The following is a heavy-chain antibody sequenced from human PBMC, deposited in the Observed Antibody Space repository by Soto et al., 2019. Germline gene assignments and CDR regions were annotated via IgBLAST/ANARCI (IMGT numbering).Heavy chain of an antibody. D-gene: IGHD2-2*01. Sequence: XSVKVACKASEYPLTSYGIVWVRQAPGQGLEWMGWINAYNGHTNFAQKFQGRVTMTTDTSTNTAYMELRSLRSDDTAVYYCAQLYCYTTSSYEIKTWFDPCGQRTLVTVSS. J-gene: IGHJ5*02. CDR2: INAYNGHT. CDR1: EYPLTSYG. V-gene: IGHV1-18*04. CDR3: AQLYCYTTSSYEIKTWFDP.